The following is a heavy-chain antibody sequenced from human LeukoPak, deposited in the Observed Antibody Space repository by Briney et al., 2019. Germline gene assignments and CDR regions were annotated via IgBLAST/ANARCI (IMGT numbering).Heavy chain of an antibody. J-gene: IGHJ4*02. CDR1: GGSISSYY. CDR3: ARGVNY. Sequence: NASETLSLTCTVSGGSISSYYWSWIRQPPGKGLEWIGYIYYSGSTNYNPSLKSRVTISVDTSKNQFSLKLSSVTAADTAVYYCARGVNYWGQGTLVTVSS. D-gene: IGHD3-22*01. V-gene: IGHV4-59*08. CDR2: IYYSGST.